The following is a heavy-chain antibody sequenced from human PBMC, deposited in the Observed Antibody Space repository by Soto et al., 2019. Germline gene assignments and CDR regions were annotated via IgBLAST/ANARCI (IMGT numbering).Heavy chain of an antibody. V-gene: IGHV4-59*01. CDR3: ASSRMGLISVLET. D-gene: IGHD2-8*01. Sequence: SETLSLTCTISGDSIRRYFWSWIRQPPGRGLEWIGYIPYSGGPTYNPSLRSRVTISIDTSKTQISLKLTSVTAADTAVYYCASSRMGLISVLETWGQGTLVTVSS. CDR1: GDSIRRYF. CDR2: IPYSGGP. J-gene: IGHJ5*02.